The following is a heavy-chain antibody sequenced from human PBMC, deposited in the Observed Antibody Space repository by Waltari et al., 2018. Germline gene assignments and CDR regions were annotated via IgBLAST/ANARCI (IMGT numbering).Heavy chain of an antibody. CDR3: AGGTYYYDSSGYYSAEYFQH. Sequence: EVQLVESGGGFVQPGGSLSLSCAASGFTFSAYSMNWVRQPPGTGLAWLSYMSGSGTTIYYADSVKGRFTVSRDNAKNSLYLQMNSLRPDDTAVYYCAGGTYYYDSSGYYSAEYFQHWGQGTLVTVSS. CDR2: MSGSGTTI. V-gene: IGHV3-48*03. J-gene: IGHJ1*01. CDR1: GFTFSAYS. D-gene: IGHD3-22*01.